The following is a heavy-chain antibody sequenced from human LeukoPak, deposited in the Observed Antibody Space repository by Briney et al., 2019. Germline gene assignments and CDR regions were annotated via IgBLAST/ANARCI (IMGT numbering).Heavy chain of an antibody. D-gene: IGHD3-3*01. CDR1: GFTFSSYS. J-gene: IGHJ3*02. CDR2: ISSSSSTI. Sequence: HPGGSLRLSCAASGFTFSSYSMNWVRQAPGKGLEWVSYISSSSSTIYYADSVKGRFTISRDNAKNSLYLQMNSLRAEDTAVYYCARALTIFGVVTRAFDIWGQGTMVTVSS. CDR3: ARALTIFGVVTRAFDI. V-gene: IGHV3-48*01.